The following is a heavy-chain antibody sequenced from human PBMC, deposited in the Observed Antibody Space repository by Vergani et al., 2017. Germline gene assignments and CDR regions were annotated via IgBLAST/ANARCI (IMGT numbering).Heavy chain of an antibody. V-gene: IGHV5-51*01. Sequence: EVPLVQSGAEVKKPGASLKISCKGSGYSFTSYWIGWVRQMPGKGLEWMGIIYPADSDTRYSPSFQGQVTISADKSISTAFLQWDSLKASDTALYYCARHTTYTDSWGQGTLVTVSS. CDR3: ARHTTYTDS. CDR1: GYSFTSYW. D-gene: IGHD1-1*01. J-gene: IGHJ4*02. CDR2: IYPADSDT.